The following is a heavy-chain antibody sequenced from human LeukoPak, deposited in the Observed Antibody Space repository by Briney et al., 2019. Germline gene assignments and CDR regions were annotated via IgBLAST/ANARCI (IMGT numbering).Heavy chain of an antibody. Sequence: GGSLRLSCAASGFTFSSYGMHWVRQAPGKGLEWVAVIWYDGSNKYYADSVKGRFTISRDNSKNTLYLQMNSLRAEDTAVYYCARGWSSSWPFFDYWGQGTLVTVSP. J-gene: IGHJ4*02. CDR3: ARGWSSSWPFFDY. V-gene: IGHV3-33*01. D-gene: IGHD6-13*01. CDR2: IWYDGSNK. CDR1: GFTFSSYG.